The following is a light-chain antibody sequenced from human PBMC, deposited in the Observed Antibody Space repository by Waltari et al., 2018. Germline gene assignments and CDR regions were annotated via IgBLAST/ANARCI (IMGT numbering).Light chain of an antibody. CDR2: GAS. CDR3: QQYDTSPGT. V-gene: IGKV3-20*01. J-gene: IGKJ2*01. Sequence: EIVLTQSPGTLSLSPGERATLSCRASQSLRVAYLAWYQHKSGQAPRLLIYGASYMATDIPDRFSGSGSGTDFTLTISSLEPEDFAVYYCQQYDTSPGTFGQGTKLEIK. CDR1: QSLRVAY.